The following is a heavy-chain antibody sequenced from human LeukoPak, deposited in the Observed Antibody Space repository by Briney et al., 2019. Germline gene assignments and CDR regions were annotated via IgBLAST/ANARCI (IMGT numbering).Heavy chain of an antibody. V-gene: IGHV4-34*01. Sequence: NPSETLSLTCAVYGGSFSGYYWSWVRQPPGKGLEWIGEINHIGSTNYNPSLNSRVTISVDTSKNQFSLTLSSVTATDTAVYYCARHARLLSFGVVDYYYYYMDVGGKGTTVTVS. J-gene: IGHJ6*03. D-gene: IGHD3-3*01. CDR1: GGSFSGYY. CDR3: ARHARLLSFGVVDYYYYYMDV. CDR2: INHIGST.